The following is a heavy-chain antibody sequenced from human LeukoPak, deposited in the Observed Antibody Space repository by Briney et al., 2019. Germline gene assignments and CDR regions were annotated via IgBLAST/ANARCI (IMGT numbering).Heavy chain of an antibody. D-gene: IGHD1-1*01. J-gene: IGHJ3*02. CDR1: GFTFDDYG. CDR2: ISWNSGSI. Sequence: GGSLRLSCAASGFTFDDYGMSWVRQAPGKGLEWVSGISWNSGSIGYADSVKGRFTISRDNAKNSLYLQMNSLRAEDMALYYCAKDATRTTVDAFDIWGQGTMVTVSS. V-gene: IGHV3-9*03. CDR3: AKDATRTTVDAFDI.